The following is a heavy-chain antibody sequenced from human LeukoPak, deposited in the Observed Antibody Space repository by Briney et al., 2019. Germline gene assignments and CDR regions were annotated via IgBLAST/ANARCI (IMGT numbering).Heavy chain of an antibody. D-gene: IGHD6-13*01. CDR1: GYIFSSSA. Sequence: ASVKVSCKASGYIFSSSAMNWVRQAPGQGLECMGWINTNTGNPTYAQGFTGRFVFSLDTSVRTAYLQISSLKAEDTAVYYCARSIGAAGYMDVWGKGTTVTVSS. CDR2: INTNTGNP. V-gene: IGHV7-4-1*02. J-gene: IGHJ6*03. CDR3: ARSIGAAGYMDV.